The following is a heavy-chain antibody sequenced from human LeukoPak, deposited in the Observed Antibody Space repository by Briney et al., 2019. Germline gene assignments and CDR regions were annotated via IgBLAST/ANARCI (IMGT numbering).Heavy chain of an antibody. CDR2: ISGSGGST. Sequence: GGSLRLSCAASGFTFSTFAMIWVRQPPGKGLEWVSAISGSGGSTYYADSVKGRFTISRDNSKNTLYPQMNSLRAEDTAVYYCAKDDAGARYSSSWDEAFDIWGQGTMVTVSS. CDR3: AKDDAGARYSSSWDEAFDI. CDR1: GFTFSTFA. J-gene: IGHJ3*02. V-gene: IGHV3-23*01. D-gene: IGHD6-13*01.